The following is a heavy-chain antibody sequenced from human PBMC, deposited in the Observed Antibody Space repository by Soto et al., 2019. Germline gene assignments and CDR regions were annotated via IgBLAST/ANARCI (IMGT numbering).Heavy chain of an antibody. Sequence: QVHLVQSGAEVKKPGASVKVSCQGSGYAFTTYGITWVRQAPGQGLEWMGWISAHNVNTNYAEKLQGRVTVTRDTSTSTAYMELRSVRYDDTAVYYCARGRYGDYWGQGALVTVSS. CDR2: ISAHNVNT. V-gene: IGHV1-18*01. D-gene: IGHD1-1*01. CDR1: GYAFTTYG. CDR3: ARGRYGDY. J-gene: IGHJ4*02.